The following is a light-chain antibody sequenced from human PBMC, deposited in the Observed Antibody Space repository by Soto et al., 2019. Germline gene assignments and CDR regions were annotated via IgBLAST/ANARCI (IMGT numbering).Light chain of an antibody. CDR1: QSVSSY. CDR3: QQRSNWFIT. CDR2: DAS. Sequence: IVLTQSPATLSLSPGERATLSCRASQSVSSYLAWYQQKPGQAPRPLIYDASNRATGIPARFSGSGSGTDFTLTISSLEPEDFAVYYCQQRSNWFITFGQGTRLEIK. V-gene: IGKV3-11*01. J-gene: IGKJ5*01.